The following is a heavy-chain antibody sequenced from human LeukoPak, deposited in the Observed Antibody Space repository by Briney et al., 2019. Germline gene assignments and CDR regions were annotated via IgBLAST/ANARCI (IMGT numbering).Heavy chain of an antibody. CDR3: ARDNFDYDSSGFNFGWFDP. V-gene: IGHV4-39*02. CDR1: GGSISSSSYY. J-gene: IGHJ5*02. Sequence: SETLSLTCTVSGGSISSSSYYWGWIRQPPGRGLEWIGSIYYSGSTYYNPSLKSRVTISVDTSKNQLSLKLSSVTAADTAVYYCARDNFDYDSSGFNFGWFDPWGQGTLVTVSS. CDR2: IYYSGST. D-gene: IGHD3-22*01.